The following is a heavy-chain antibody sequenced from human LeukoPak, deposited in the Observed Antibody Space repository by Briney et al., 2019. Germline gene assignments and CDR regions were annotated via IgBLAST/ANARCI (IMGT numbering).Heavy chain of an antibody. Sequence: ASVKVSCKASGFTFTSSAVQWVRQARGQRLEWIGWIVVGRGNTNYAQKFQERVTITRDMSTSTAYMELSSLRSDDTAVYYCARGEQWLVGGSFDYWGQGTLVTVSS. J-gene: IGHJ4*02. D-gene: IGHD6-19*01. CDR3: ARGEQWLVGGSFDY. CDR2: IVVGRGNT. CDR1: GFTFTSSA. V-gene: IGHV1-58*01.